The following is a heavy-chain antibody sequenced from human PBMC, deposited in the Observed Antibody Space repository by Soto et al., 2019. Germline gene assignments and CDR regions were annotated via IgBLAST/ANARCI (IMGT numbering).Heavy chain of an antibody. CDR2: ISHGGSNK. CDR3: AKDPYYDVWSGYSGPFDY. V-gene: IGHV3-30*18. Sequence: GGSLRLSCAASGFTFSSYGMHWVRQAPGKGLEWVTLISHGGSNKYYADYVKGRFTISRDNSKNTLYLQMNSLRPEETAVYYCAKDPYYDVWSGYSGPFDYWGQGTLVTVSS. J-gene: IGHJ4*02. CDR1: GFTFSSYG. D-gene: IGHD3-3*01.